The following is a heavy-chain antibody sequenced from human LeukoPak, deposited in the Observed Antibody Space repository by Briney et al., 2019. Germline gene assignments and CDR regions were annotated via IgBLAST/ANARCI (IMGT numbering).Heavy chain of an antibody. CDR1: GFIFSTYS. CDR2: ISSSTSYI. CDR3: ARFGSGRVFFYFDF. V-gene: IGHV3-21*01. J-gene: IGHJ4*02. D-gene: IGHD3-10*01. Sequence: GGSLRLSCAASGFIFSTYSMNWVRQAPGKGLEWVSSISSSTSYIYYADSVKGRFTISRDNARNSLSLQMNSLRAEDTAMYYCARFGSGRVFFYFDFWGQGTLVTVSS.